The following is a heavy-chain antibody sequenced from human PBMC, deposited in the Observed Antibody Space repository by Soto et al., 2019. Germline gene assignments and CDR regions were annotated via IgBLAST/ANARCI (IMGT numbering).Heavy chain of an antibody. CDR2: LYYGRSA. CDR1: GYSISSYY. CDR3: VLRSMAVVPEY. D-gene: IGHD3-22*01. J-gene: IGHJ4*02. V-gene: IGHV4-59*07. Sequence: QVQLQESGPGLVKPADTLSLTCAVSGYSISSYYCMWIRQPPGKGLESIGYLYYGRSANYNPSLKCRVTLSVDTSTNQCSLTLSSMTAADMALYYCVLRSMAVVPEYWGQGTLVTVSS.